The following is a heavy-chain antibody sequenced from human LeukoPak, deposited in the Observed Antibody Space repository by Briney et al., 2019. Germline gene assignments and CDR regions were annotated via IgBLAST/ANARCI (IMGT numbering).Heavy chain of an antibody. CDR2: IYYSGST. CDR1: GGSISSYY. V-gene: IGHV4-59*01. CDR3: ARDRWATVYAFDI. D-gene: IGHD4-17*01. Sequence: SETLSLTCTVSGGSISSYYWSWIRQPPGKGPEWIGYIYYSGSTNYNPSLKSRVTISVDTSKNQFSLKLSSVTAADTAVYYCARDRWATVYAFDIWGQGTMVTVSS. J-gene: IGHJ3*02.